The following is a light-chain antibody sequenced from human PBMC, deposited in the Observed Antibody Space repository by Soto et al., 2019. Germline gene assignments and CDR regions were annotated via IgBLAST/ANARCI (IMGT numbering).Light chain of an antibody. CDR1: QDISTY. CDR2: DAS. Sequence: IQMTQSPSSLSASIVDRVTITCQASQDISTYLNWFQQKPGKAPKLLIYDASNLETGVPSRFSGSGSGTDFTFTISSLQSEDIATYYCQKYDTLPITFGQGTRLEIK. V-gene: IGKV1-33*01. CDR3: QKYDTLPIT. J-gene: IGKJ5*01.